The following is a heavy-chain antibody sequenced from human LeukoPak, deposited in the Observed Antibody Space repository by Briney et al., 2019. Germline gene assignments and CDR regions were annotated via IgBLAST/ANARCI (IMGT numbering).Heavy chain of an antibody. CDR3: ARDIDREFNWFDP. V-gene: IGHV1-3*01. J-gene: IGHJ5*02. D-gene: IGHD1-14*01. Sequence: ASVKVSCKASGYIFTSYAMHWVRQAPGQRFEWMGWINAGNGNTKYSQKFQGRVTISRDTSASTVYMELSSLRSGDTAVYYCARDIDREFNWFDPWGQGTLVTVSS. CDR2: INAGNGNT. CDR1: GYIFTSYA.